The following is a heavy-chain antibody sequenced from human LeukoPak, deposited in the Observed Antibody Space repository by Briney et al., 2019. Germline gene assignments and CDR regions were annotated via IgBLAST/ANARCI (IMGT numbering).Heavy chain of an antibody. J-gene: IGHJ6*02. CDR1: GFTFSSYA. V-gene: IGHV3-23*01. D-gene: IGHD2-2*01. CDR2: ISGSGGST. CDR3: AKDQLDYYGMDV. Sequence: PGGSLRLSCAASGFTFSSYAMSWVRQAPGKGLEWVSAISGSGGSTYYADSVKGRFTISRDNSKDTLYLQMNSLRAEDTAVYYCAKDQLDYYGMDVWGQGTTVTVSS.